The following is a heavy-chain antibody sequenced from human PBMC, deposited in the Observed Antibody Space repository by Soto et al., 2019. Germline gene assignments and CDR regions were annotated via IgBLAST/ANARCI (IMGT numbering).Heavy chain of an antibody. J-gene: IGHJ4*02. CDR3: ARLEGLATISYYFDF. V-gene: IGHV4-39*01. CDR2: IYFGGNT. CDR1: GDSINSDKYY. D-gene: IGHD3-9*01. Sequence: QLQLQESGPGLVKPSETLSLTCSVSGDSINSDKYYWGWIRQPPGKGLEWIGSIYFGGNTYYNPSLQTRVTISLDKSKGQFSLKLNSVTAADSAVYFCARLEGLATISYYFDFWGQGALVTVSS.